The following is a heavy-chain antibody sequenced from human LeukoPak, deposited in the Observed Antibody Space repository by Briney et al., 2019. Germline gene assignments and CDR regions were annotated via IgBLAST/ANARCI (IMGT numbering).Heavy chain of an antibody. J-gene: IGHJ4*02. V-gene: IGHV1-46*01. CDR2: INPSGGST. D-gene: IGHD1-26*01. Sequence: EASVKVSCKASGGTFSSYAISWVRQAPGQGLEWMGIINPSGGSTSYAQKFQGRVTMTRDTSTSTVYMELSSLRSEDTAVYYCAAAVGATFDYWGQGTLVTVSS. CDR3: AAAVGATFDY. CDR1: GGTFSSYA.